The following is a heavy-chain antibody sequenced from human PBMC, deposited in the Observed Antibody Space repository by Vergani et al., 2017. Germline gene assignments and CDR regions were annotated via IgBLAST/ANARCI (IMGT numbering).Heavy chain of an antibody. J-gene: IGHJ4*02. V-gene: IGHV1-18*01. CDR3: AREKGTGDLDY. CDR1: GYTFSSYG. Sequence: QVQLVQSGAEVKKPGASVKVSCKASGYTFSSYGISWVRQAPGQGLEWMGWISPYNGHTEYAQRLQGRVTMTTDTSTSTAYMELRNLRSDDTAVYSCAREKGTGDLDYWGEGAMVTVSS. D-gene: IGHD7-27*01. CDR2: ISPYNGHT.